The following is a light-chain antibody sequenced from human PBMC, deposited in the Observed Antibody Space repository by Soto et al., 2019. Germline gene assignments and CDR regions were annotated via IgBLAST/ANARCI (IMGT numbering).Light chain of an antibody. V-gene: IGLV1-47*01. CDR2: RDN. J-gene: IGLJ2*01. CDR3: ATCDDDLSVL. CDR1: SSNIGRHD. Sequence: QSVLTQPPSASGTPGQRVTISCSGSSSNIGRHDVYWYQHLPGTAPKVLIYRDNQRPSGVPDRFSGSKSGTSASLASSGLQAEDEADYFCATCDDDLSVLFGGGTKLTVL.